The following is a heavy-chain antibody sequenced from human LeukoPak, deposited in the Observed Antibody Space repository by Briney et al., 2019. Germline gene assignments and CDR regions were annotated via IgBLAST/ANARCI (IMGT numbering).Heavy chain of an antibody. J-gene: IGHJ4*02. CDR2: ISYDGSHK. V-gene: IGHV3-30*04. CDR1: GFTFRSYA. D-gene: IGHD4-17*01. CDR3: ARESYGDYYFDH. Sequence: SGGSLRLSCAASGFTFRSYAMHWVRQAPGKGLEWLAVISYDGSHKYYADSVQGRFTISRDNSKNTLYLQMNNLRAEDTAVYYCARESYGDYYFDHWGQGTLVTVSS.